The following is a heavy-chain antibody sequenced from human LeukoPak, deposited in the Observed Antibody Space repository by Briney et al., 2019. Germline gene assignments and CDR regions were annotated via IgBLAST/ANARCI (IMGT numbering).Heavy chain of an antibody. D-gene: IGHD3-10*01. CDR1: GFTFSSYA. J-gene: IGHJ4*02. Sequence: PGGSLRLSCAASGFTFSSYAMSWVRQAPGKGLEWVAVILYDGSYKSYVDSVRGRFTISRDNSKDRLYLQMNSLRAEDTAIYYCAKDRYPMVRGMMIAFDFWGQGTRVTVSS. V-gene: IGHV3-30*18. CDR3: AKDRYPMVRGMMIAFDF. CDR2: ILYDGSYK.